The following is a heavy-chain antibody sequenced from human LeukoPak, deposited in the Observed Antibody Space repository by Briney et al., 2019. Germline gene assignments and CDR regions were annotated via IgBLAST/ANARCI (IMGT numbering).Heavy chain of an antibody. CDR1: GFSLSTSGVS. CDR2: IYWDDDK. CDR3: AHRLRSRGWFDP. Sequence: ESGPTLVKDTQTLTLTCTFSGFSLSTSGVSVGWIRQPPGKALEWLALIYWDDDKRYSPPLRRRLTITKDTSKNQVVLTMTDVDTLDTATYFCAHRLRSRGWFDPWGQGTLVTVSS. J-gene: IGHJ5*02. V-gene: IGHV2-5*02.